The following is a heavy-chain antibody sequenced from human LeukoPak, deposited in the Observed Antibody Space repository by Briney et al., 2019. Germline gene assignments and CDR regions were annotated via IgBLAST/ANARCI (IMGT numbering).Heavy chain of an antibody. CDR1: GYSFISYW. J-gene: IGHJ4*02. CDR3: ARRDGYNHRHFDY. Sequence: GESLQISCKGSGYSFISYWICWVRQMPGEGLEWMGVIYTGESDTRYSPSFQGQVTISADKSISTAYLQWSSLKASDTAMYYCARRDGYNHRHFDYWGQGTLVTVSS. D-gene: IGHD5-24*01. CDR2: IYTGESDT. V-gene: IGHV5-51*01.